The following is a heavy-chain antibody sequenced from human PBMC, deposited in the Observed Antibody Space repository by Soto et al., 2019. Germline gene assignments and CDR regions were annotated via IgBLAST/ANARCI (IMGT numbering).Heavy chain of an antibody. CDR1: GFTIGSYG. V-gene: IGHV3-33*01. Sequence: QVLLVESGGGVVQPGTSLRLSCAASGFTIGSYGMHWVRQAPGKGLEWVAGLWYDGEDKYYGDSVKGGLTISRDNSRNTLYLQMNSLRAEDTAVYYCVRGPYYGLYYFDSWGQGTLVIVSS. CDR3: VRGPYYGLYYFDS. D-gene: IGHD3-10*01. J-gene: IGHJ4*02. CDR2: LWYDGEDK.